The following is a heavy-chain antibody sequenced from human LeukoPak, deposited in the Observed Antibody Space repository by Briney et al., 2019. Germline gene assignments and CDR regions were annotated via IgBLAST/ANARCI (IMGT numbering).Heavy chain of an antibody. D-gene: IGHD2-2*01. Sequence: GGSLRLSCAASGFTFNSYAMHWVRQAPGRGLEWVAVISYDGSNKYYADSVKGRFTISRDNSKNTLYLQVNSLRADDTAVYYCARVPLAPVPHYYYYYGMDVWGQGTTVTVSS. CDR3: ARVPLAPVPHYYYYYGMDV. J-gene: IGHJ6*02. CDR2: ISYDGSNK. V-gene: IGHV3-30-3*01. CDR1: GFTFNSYA.